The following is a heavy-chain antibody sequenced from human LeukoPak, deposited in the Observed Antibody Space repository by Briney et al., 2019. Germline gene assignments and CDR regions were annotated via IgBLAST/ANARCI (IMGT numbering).Heavy chain of an antibody. Sequence: GGSLRLSCAASGFTFSSYWMSWVRQAPGKGLEWVANIKQDGSEKYYVDSVKGRSTISRDNAKNSLYLQMNSLRAEDTAVYYCARDRWELAFDYWGQGTLVTVSS. D-gene: IGHD1-26*01. CDR1: GFTFSSYW. J-gene: IGHJ4*02. CDR3: ARDRWELAFDY. CDR2: IKQDGSEK. V-gene: IGHV3-7*01.